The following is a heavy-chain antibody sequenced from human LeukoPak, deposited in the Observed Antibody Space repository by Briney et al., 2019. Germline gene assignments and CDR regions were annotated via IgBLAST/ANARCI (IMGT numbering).Heavy chain of an antibody. J-gene: IGHJ5*02. D-gene: IGHD3-10*01. V-gene: IGHV4-30-2*01. CDR3: ARVVTMVRGVIGWFDP. CDR1: GGSISSGGYS. Sequence: PSETLSLTCAVSGGSISSGGYSWSWIRQPPGKGREWIGYIYHSGSTYYNPSLKSRVTISVDRSKNQFSLKLSSVTAADTAVYYCARVVTMVRGVIGWFDPWGQGTLVTVSS. CDR2: IYHSGST.